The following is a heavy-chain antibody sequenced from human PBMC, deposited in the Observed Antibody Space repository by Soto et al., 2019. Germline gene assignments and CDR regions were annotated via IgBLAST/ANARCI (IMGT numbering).Heavy chain of an antibody. Sequence: PGGSLRLSCAASGFTFSSYAMHWVRQAPGKGLEWVAVISYDGSNKYYADSVKGRFTISRDNSKNTLYLQMNSLRAEDTAVYYCARAPHYYDSSGLYYYGMDVWGQGTTVTVSS. J-gene: IGHJ6*02. CDR3: ARAPHYYDSSGLYYYGMDV. CDR2: ISYDGSNK. D-gene: IGHD3-22*01. CDR1: GFTFSSYA. V-gene: IGHV3-30-3*01.